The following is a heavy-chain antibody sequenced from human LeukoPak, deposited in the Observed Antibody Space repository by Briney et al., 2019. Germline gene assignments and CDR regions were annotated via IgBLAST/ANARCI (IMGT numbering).Heavy chain of an antibody. CDR1: GGSFSGYY. CDR2: INHSGST. D-gene: IGHD3-10*01. CDR3: ARRASGYYGSGSYPPDY. V-gene: IGHV4-34*01. Sequence: SETLSLTRAVYGGSFSGYYWSWIRQPPGKGLEWIGEINHSGSTNYNPSLKSRVTISVDTSKNQFSLKLSPVTAADTAVYYCARRASGYYGSGSYPPDYWGQGTLVTVSS. J-gene: IGHJ4*02.